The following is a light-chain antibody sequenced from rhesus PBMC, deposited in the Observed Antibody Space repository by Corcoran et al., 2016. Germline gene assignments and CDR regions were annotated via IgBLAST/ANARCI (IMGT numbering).Light chain of an antibody. Sequence: EIVLTQSPATLSLSPGERATLSYRASQSVSSSLAWYQQNPGPPPRLLIYDASNRATGIPDRFSDSGSGTDFTLTISSLEPEDVGVYFCQQYSNWLTFGGGTKVELK. CDR1: QSVSSS. CDR3: QQYSNWLT. J-gene: IGKJ4*01. CDR2: DAS. V-gene: IGKV3-35*01.